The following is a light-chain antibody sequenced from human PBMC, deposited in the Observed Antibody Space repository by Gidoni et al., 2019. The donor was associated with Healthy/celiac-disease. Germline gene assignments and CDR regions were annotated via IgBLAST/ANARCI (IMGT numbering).Light chain of an antibody. CDR2: DVS. CDR3: CSYAGSYTPYWV. J-gene: IGLJ3*02. Sequence: QSALTQPRSVSGSPGQSVPISCTGTSSDVGGYNYVSWYQQHPGKAPKLMIYDVSKRPSGVPDRFSGSKSGNTASLTISGLQAEDEADYYCCSYAGSYTPYWVFGGGTKLTVL. CDR1: SSDVGGYNY. V-gene: IGLV2-11*01.